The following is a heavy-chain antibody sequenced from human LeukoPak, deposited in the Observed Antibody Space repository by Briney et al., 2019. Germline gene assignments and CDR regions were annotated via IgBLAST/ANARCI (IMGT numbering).Heavy chain of an antibody. J-gene: IGHJ4*02. Sequence: ASVKVSCKASGYTFTSYGISWVRQAPGQGLEWMGWISAYNGNTNYAQKLQGRVTMTTDTSTSTAYMELRSLRSDDTAVYYCARDFDDILTGYYPWTSTLGYWGQGTLVTVSS. D-gene: IGHD3-9*01. CDR2: ISAYNGNT. CDR1: GYTFTSYG. V-gene: IGHV1-18*01. CDR3: ARDFDDILTGYYPWTSTLGY.